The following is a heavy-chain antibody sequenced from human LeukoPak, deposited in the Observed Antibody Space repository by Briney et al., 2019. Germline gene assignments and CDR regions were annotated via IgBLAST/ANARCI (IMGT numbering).Heavy chain of an antibody. J-gene: IGHJ5*02. CDR2: VSGSGGST. Sequence: GGSLRLSYAASGFTFSSYAMSWVRQAPGKGLEWVSAVSGSGGSTYYADSVKGRFTISRDNSKNTLYLQMNSLRAEDTAVYYCAKDPNSSGCYKASWFDPWGQGTLVTVSS. CDR3: AKDPNSSGCYKASWFDP. V-gene: IGHV3-23*01. CDR1: GFTFSSYA. D-gene: IGHD6-19*01.